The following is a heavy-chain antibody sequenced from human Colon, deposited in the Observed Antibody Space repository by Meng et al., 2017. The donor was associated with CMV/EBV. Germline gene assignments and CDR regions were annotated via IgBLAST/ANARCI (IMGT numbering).Heavy chain of an antibody. CDR2: IYPQNGGT. J-gene: IGHJ4*02. D-gene: IGHD2-21*01. V-gene: IGHV1-2*02. Sequence: QVQLKQSGTEVKKPGASVKDSCKTSGYTFTAKHLHWVRHAPGQGLEWMGWIYPQNGGTYFAQKFQGRVTMTSDTSISTAYMELSSLTSDDTAIYYCIKEDWYFDFWGQGTLVTVSS. CDR1: GYTFTAKH. CDR3: IKEDWYFDF.